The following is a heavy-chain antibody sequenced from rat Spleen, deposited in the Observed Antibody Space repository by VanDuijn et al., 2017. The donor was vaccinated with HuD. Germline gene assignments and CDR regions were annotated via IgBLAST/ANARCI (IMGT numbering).Heavy chain of an antibody. D-gene: IGHD1-4*01. CDR3: ARPGPGYPFAY. J-gene: IGHJ3*01. CDR1: GFTFSDYN. Sequence: EVELVESGGGLVQPGRSLKFSCAASGFTFSDYNMAWVRQAPRKGLEWVATIIYDGSGTYYRDSVKGRFTMSRDNAKSTLYLQMDSLKSEDTATYYCARPGPGYPFAYWGRGTLVTVSS. V-gene: IGHV5S10*01. CDR2: IIYDGSGT.